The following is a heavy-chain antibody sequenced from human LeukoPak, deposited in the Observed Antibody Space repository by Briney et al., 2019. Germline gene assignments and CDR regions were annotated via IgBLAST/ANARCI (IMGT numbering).Heavy chain of an antibody. CDR1: GFTFSTYR. D-gene: IGHD3-9*01. V-gene: IGHV3-74*01. J-gene: IGHJ4*02. CDR2: IEGDGSGT. CDR3: VTGLDSRGNS. Sequence: GGSLRLSCAASGFTFSTYRMHWVRQAPGKGLQWVSRIEGDGSGTTYADSVKGRFTISRDNAKSTLYLQMSSLRDEDTAVYYCVTGLDSRGNSWGQGTLVTVSS.